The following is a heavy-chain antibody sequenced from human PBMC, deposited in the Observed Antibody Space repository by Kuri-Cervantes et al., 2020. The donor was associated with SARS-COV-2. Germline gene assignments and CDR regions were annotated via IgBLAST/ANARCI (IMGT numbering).Heavy chain of an antibody. CDR2: IWYDGENE. CDR1: GFTFSNYV. J-gene: IGHJ6*03. V-gene: IGHV3-33*08. CDR3: ARGAANYYYMDV. Sequence: LSLTCVASGFTFSNYVIHWVRQAPGKGLEWVAVIWYDGENEYYAGSVKGRFTISRDNSKNMVSLHMNSLRAEDTAMYYCARGAANYYYMDVWGKGTTVTVSS. D-gene: IGHD3-16*01.